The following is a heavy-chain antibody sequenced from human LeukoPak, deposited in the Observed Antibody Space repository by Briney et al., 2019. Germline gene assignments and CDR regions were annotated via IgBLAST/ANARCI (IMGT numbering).Heavy chain of an antibody. Sequence: SETLSLTCTLSGGSISSTSYDWGWIHQPPGKGREWFGSMYYSESTYSNPSLKSRVPRSVDRSKNQFSLKLSSVTAAHTAVYYFAREVKEGLLWFGELLPGGQGTLVTVSS. V-gene: IGHV4-39*07. D-gene: IGHD3-10*01. J-gene: IGHJ4*02. CDR1: GGSISSTSYD. CDR2: MYYSEST. CDR3: AREVKEGLLWFGELLP.